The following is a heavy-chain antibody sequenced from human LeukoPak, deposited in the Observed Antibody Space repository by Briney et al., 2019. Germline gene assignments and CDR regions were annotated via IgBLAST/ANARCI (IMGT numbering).Heavy chain of an antibody. CDR3: TRDPPVSLDYYYYYMDV. CDR2: ISAYNGNT. Sequence: EASVKVSCKASGYTFTGYGISWVRQAPGQGLEWMGWISAYNGNTNYPQKVQGRVTVTIDTSTSTAYMELRSLRSDDTAVYYCTRDPPVSLDYYYYYMDVWGEGTTVTVSS. V-gene: IGHV1-18*01. CDR1: GYTFTGYG. J-gene: IGHJ6*03. D-gene: IGHD4-11*01.